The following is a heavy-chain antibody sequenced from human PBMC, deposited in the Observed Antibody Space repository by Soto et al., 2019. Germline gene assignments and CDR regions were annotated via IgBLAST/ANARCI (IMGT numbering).Heavy chain of an antibody. D-gene: IGHD2-15*01. Sequence: GSLRLSCTTSGFTFEDYAMTWVRQAPGKGLEWVGLIKIKAYVGTTEYAASVKGRFTISRDGSKSIAYLQMNSLKTDDTAVYYCTRDTWYVWGQGTLVSVSS. J-gene: IGHJ4*02. V-gene: IGHV3-49*04. CDR2: IKIKAYVGTT. CDR1: GFTFEDYA. CDR3: TRDTWYV.